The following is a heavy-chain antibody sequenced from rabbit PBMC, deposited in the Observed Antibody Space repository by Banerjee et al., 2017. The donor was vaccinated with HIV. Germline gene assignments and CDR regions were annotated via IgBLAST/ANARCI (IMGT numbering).Heavy chain of an antibody. CDR1: GIDFSSYG. V-gene: IGHV1S47*01. D-gene: IGHD7-1*01. Sequence: QEQLVESGGGLVTLGGSLKLSCKASGIDFSSYGISWVRQAPGQGLEWIAYIYVDDGSTFYASWVNGRFSISRSPSLNTVTLQMTSLTAADTASYFCARGDGAYAGYDGLWGPGTLVT. CDR2: IYVDDGST. CDR3: ARGDGAYAGYDGL. J-gene: IGHJ4*01.